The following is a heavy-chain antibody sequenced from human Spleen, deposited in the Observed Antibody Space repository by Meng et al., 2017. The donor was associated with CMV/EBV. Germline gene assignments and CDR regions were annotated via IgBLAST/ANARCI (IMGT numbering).Heavy chain of an antibody. Sequence: GESLKISCAASGFTFSSYEMNWVRQAPGKGLEWVGRIKSKTDGGTTDYIAPVKGRFAISRDDSKNTLYLQMHSLKTEDTAVYYCTTGDYDMIWGQGTLVTVSS. D-gene: IGHD3-9*01. CDR1: GFTFSSYE. J-gene: IGHJ4*02. V-gene: IGHV3-15*01. CDR2: IKSKTDGGTT. CDR3: TTGDYDMI.